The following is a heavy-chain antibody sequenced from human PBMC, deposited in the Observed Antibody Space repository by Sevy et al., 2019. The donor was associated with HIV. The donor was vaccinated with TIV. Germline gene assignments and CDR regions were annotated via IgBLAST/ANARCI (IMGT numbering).Heavy chain of an antibody. CDR3: VGELLAAANLGAFDI. J-gene: IGHJ3*02. V-gene: IGHV3-66*02. CDR2: IYSAGST. D-gene: IGHD6-13*01. Sequence: GGSLRLSCAASGVTVSSNYMSWVRQAPGKGLEWVSVIYSAGSTYYADSVKGRFTLSRDNSKNTLYLQINSLRVEDTAVYYCVGELLAAANLGAFDIWGQGTMVTVSS. CDR1: GVTVSSNY.